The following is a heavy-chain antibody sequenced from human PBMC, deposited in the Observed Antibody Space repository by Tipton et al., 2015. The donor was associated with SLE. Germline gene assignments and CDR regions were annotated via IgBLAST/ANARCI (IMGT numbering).Heavy chain of an antibody. V-gene: IGHV4-61*02. CDR2: IFTGGSS. J-gene: IGHJ6*02. CDR1: GGSISSGSYY. D-gene: IGHD6-19*01. CDR3: ARHHGSGWLYGLDV. Sequence: TLSLTCTVSGGSISSGSYYWSWIRQPAGKGLEWIGRIFTGGSSNDNPSLKSRVTMSVDTSKNQVSLKLNSVTAADTAVYYCARHHGSGWLYGLDVWGQGTTVTVSS.